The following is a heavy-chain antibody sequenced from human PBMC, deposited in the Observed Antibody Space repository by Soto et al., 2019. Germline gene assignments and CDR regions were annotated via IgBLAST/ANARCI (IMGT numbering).Heavy chain of an antibody. V-gene: IGHV3-30*18. CDR1: GFTFSNYG. J-gene: IGHJ5*02. Sequence: QVQLVESGGGVVQPGRSLRLSCAASGFTFSNYGMHWVRQAPGKGLEWVAVISYDGSNKYYADSVKGRFSISRDNSKNTPYLQMNSLRAEDTAVYYCAKGDWFDPWGQGTLVTVSS. CDR2: ISYDGSNK. CDR3: AKGDWFDP.